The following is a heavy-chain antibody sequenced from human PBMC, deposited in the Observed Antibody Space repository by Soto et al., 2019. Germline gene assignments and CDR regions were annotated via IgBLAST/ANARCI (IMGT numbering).Heavy chain of an antibody. D-gene: IGHD5-12*01. J-gene: IGHJ6*03. CDR2: IYPGDSDT. CDR3: ARHIVATIDLYYYYYMDV. Sequence: PGESLKISCKGSGYSFTSYWIGWVRQMPGKGLEWMGIIYPGDSDTGYSPSFQGQVTISADKSISTAYLQWSSLKASDTAMYYCARHIVATIDLYYYYYMDVWGKGTTVTVSS. CDR1: GYSFTSYW. V-gene: IGHV5-51*01.